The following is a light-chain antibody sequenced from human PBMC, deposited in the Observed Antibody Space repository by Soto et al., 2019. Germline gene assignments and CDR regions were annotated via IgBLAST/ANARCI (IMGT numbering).Light chain of an antibody. CDR3: QSYDSSLSGWV. V-gene: IGLV1-40*01. CDR1: SSNIGAGYD. Sequence: QSVLTQPPSVSGAPGKRVPISCTESSSNIGAGYDVPWYQQLPGTAPKLLIYGNSNRPSGVPDRFSGPKSGTSASLAITGLQAEDEADYYCQSYDSSLSGWVFGGGTKLTVL. CDR2: GNS. J-gene: IGLJ3*02.